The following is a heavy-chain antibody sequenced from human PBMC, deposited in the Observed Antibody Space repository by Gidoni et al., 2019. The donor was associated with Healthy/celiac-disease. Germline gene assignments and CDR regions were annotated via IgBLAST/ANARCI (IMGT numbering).Heavy chain of an antibody. J-gene: IGHJ4*02. Sequence: EVQLLESGGGLVQPGGSLRLACAASGFTFSSYAMSWVRQAPGKVLEGVSAISGSGGSTYYADSVKGRFTISRDNSKTTLYLQMNSLRAEDTAVYYCAKDRGYSYGYLNDYWGQGTLVTVSS. CDR2: ISGSGGST. D-gene: IGHD5-18*01. CDR3: AKDRGYSYGYLNDY. CDR1: GFTFSSYA. V-gene: IGHV3-23*01.